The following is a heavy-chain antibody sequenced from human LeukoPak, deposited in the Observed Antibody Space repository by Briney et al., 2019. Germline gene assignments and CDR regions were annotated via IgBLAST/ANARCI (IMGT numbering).Heavy chain of an antibody. V-gene: IGHV3-30*02. CDR2: IQYNGINK. Sequence: GGSLRLSYTASGFTFTNYGMHWVRQAPGKGLEWVAFIQYNGINKYYADSVKGRFTISRDNSKNTLYLQMNSLRADDTAVYYFAKDGISRCSSTSCATYFDSWGQGALVTVSS. CDR3: AKDGISRCSSTSCATYFDS. CDR1: GFTFTNYG. D-gene: IGHD2-2*01. J-gene: IGHJ4*02.